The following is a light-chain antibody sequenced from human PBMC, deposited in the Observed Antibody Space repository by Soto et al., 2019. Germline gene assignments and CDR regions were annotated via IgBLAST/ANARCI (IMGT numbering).Light chain of an antibody. CDR1: QSISRW. V-gene: IGKV1-5*03. CDR2: KAS. CDR3: QQYDRWYT. Sequence: DIPMTQSPSTLSASVGDRVTITCRASQSISRWLAWFQQKPGKAPKLLIYKASTFESGVPSRFSGSGSGTKFTLTISSLQPDDFATYYCQQYDRWYTFGQGTKLEIK. J-gene: IGKJ2*01.